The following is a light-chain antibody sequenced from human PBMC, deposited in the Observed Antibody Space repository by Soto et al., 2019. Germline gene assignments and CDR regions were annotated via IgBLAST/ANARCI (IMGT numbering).Light chain of an antibody. CDR1: QSISNSY. J-gene: IGKJ4*01. Sequence: ENVLTQSPGTLSLSPGERATLSCRASQSISNSYLAWYQQKPGQTPSLLIYHASNRATGIPDRFSGSGSGTNFTLTIGRLDPEDFAVYYWQQYGDSLLTCGGGTKVEIK. V-gene: IGKV3-20*01. CDR3: QQYGDSLLT. CDR2: HAS.